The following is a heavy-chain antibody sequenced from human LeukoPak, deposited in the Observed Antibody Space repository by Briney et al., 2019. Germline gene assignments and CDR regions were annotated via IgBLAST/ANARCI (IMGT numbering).Heavy chain of an antibody. CDR2: ISSSSSYT. D-gene: IGHD4-17*01. CDR3: TTDRKYYGDYYFDY. J-gene: IGHJ4*02. Sequence: PGGSLRLSCAASGFTFSDYYMSWIRQAPGKGLEWVSYISSSSSYTDYADSVKGRFTISRDNAKNSLYLQMNSLKTEDTAVYYCTTDRKYYGDYYFDYWGQGTLVTVSS. CDR1: GFTFSDYY. V-gene: IGHV3-11*05.